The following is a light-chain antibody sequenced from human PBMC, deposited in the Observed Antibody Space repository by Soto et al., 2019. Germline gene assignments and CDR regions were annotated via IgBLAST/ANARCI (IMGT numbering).Light chain of an antibody. J-gene: IGKJ5*01. CDR1: QSVSSSY. V-gene: IGKV3-15*01. Sequence: IVLTQSPGTVSLSPWERATVSCRASQSVSSSYLAWYQQKPGQAPRLLIYGAYTRATDIPARFSGSGSGTEFTLTISSLQSEDFAIYYCQQYNNWPAITFGQGARLEIK. CDR2: GAY. CDR3: QQYNNWPAIT.